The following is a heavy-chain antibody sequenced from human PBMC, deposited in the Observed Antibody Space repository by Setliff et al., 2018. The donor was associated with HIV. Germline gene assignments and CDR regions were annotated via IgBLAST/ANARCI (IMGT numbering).Heavy chain of an antibody. CDR1: GGSINDYY. V-gene: IGHV4-59*08. Sequence: PSETLSLTCTVSGGSINDYYWTWIRQPPGKRLEWIGYISYRGITNYCPSLKSRVSMSVDTSKNQFSLRLSSVTATDTAIYFCARGLRSDNYYFHGMDVWGQGTTVTVSS. D-gene: IGHD5-12*01. J-gene: IGHJ6*02. CDR3: ARGLRSDNYYFHGMDV. CDR2: ISYRGIT.